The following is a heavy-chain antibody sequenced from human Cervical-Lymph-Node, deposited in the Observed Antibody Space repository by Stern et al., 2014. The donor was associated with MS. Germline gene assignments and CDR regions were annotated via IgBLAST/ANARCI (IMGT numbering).Heavy chain of an antibody. J-gene: IGHJ6*02. CDR1: GYTFTSYY. V-gene: IGHV1-46*03. D-gene: IGHD3-10*01. CDR2: INPSGGCT. CDR3: ARVRYYYGSGSYYTNYYYYGMDV. Sequence: VQLVQSGAEVKKPGASVKVSCKASGYTFTSYYMHWVRQAPGQGLEWMGIINPSGGCTSYAQKVQGRVAMTRDTSTSTVYMELSSLRSEDTAVYYCARVRYYYGSGSYYTNYYYYGMDVWGQGTTVTVSS.